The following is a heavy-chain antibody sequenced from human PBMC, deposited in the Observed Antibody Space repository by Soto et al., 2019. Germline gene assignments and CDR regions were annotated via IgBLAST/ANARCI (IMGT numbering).Heavy chain of an antibody. Sequence: SETLSLTCTVSGGSISSGGHYWSWIRQHPEKGLEWIGYIYYSGNTYYNPSLKSRVTISVDTPENKFSLKVRSVTPADTAVYYCARDSVGPYGMDVWGPGTTVTVSS. CDR2: IYYSGNT. V-gene: IGHV4-31*03. CDR3: ARDSVGPYGMDV. CDR1: GGSISSGGHY. D-gene: IGHD3-10*01. J-gene: IGHJ6*02.